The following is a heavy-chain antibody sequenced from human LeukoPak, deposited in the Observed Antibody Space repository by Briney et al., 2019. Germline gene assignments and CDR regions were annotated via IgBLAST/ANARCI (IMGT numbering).Heavy chain of an antibody. D-gene: IGHD6-13*01. CDR1: GSTFRRYA. J-gene: IGHJ4*02. Sequence: GGSLRLSCAASGSTFRRYAMHWVRQAPGKGLDWVAVVSNDGNDKYYADSVKGRFTISRDNSENTVSLQLNSLRPEATAVYFCARATVGAAAASPIGNWGQGTLVSVSS. V-gene: IGHV3-30-3*01. CDR2: VSNDGNDK. CDR3: ARATVGAAAASPIGN.